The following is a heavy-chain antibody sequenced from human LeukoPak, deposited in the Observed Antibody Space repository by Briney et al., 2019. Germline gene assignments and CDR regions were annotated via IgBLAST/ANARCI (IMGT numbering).Heavy chain of an antibody. Sequence: ASVKVSCKASGGTFSSYAISWVRQAPGQGLEWMGRIIPILGIPNYAQKFQGRVTITADKSTTTAYMELSSLRSEDTAVYYCATEAIVVVTARDYWYFDLWGRGTLVTVSS. V-gene: IGHV1-69*04. CDR1: GGTFSSYA. CDR2: IIPILGIP. D-gene: IGHD2-21*02. CDR3: ATEAIVVVTARDYWYFDL. J-gene: IGHJ2*01.